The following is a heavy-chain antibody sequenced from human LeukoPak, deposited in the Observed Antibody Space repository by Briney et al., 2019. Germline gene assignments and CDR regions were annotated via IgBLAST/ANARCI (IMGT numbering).Heavy chain of an antibody. Sequence: GGSLRLSCAACGFTFRSHWMHWVRQAPGKGLVWVSGISTDGSRPRYADSVNGRFTISRDNAKNTLYLQMNSLRAEDTAVYFCVRDGQGSTPLDYWGQGTLVTVSS. D-gene: IGHD2-15*01. V-gene: IGHV3-74*01. CDR1: GFTFRSHW. CDR2: ISTDGSRP. CDR3: VRDGQGSTPLDY. J-gene: IGHJ4*02.